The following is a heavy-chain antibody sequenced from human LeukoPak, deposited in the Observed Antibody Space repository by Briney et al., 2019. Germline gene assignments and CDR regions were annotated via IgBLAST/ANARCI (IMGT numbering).Heavy chain of an antibody. D-gene: IGHD6-19*01. CDR2: IYYSGST. CDR3: ARTSSSGLVGGYYFDY. Sequence: SETLSLTCTVSGGSLSSSSYYWGWIRQPPGKGLEWIGSIYYSGSTYYNPSLKSRVTISVDTSKNQFSLKLSSVTAADTAVYYCARTSSSGLVGGYYFDYWGQGTLVTVSS. J-gene: IGHJ4*02. V-gene: IGHV4-39*07. CDR1: GGSLSSSSYY.